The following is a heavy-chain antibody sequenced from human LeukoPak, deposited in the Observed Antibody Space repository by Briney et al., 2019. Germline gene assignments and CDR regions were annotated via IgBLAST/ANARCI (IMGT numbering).Heavy chain of an antibody. V-gene: IGHV4-34*01. CDR2: INHSGST. Sequence: SETLSLTCAVYGGSFSGYYWSWIRQPPGKGPEWIGEINHSGSTNYNPSLKSRVTISVDTSKNQFSLKLSSVTAADTAVYYCARGGRLAARYWGQGTMVTVSS. CDR1: GGSFSGYY. D-gene: IGHD6-6*01. CDR3: ARGGRLAARY. J-gene: IGHJ3*01.